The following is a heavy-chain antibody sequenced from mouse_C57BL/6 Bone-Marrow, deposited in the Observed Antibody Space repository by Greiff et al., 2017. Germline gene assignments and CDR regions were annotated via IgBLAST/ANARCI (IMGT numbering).Heavy chain of an antibody. J-gene: IGHJ4*01. Sequence: VQLQQSGAELARPGASVKLSCKASGYTFTSYGLSWVKQRTGQGLEWIGEIYPRSGNTYYNEKFKGKATLTADKSSSTAYMELRSLTSEDSAVYFCSSYYYGSSYLMDYWGQGTSVTVSS. CDR2: IYPRSGNT. CDR1: GYTFTSYG. CDR3: SSYYYGSSYLMDY. V-gene: IGHV1-81*01. D-gene: IGHD1-1*01.